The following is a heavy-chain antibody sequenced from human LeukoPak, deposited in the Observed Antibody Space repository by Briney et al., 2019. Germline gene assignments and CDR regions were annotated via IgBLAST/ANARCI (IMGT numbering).Heavy chain of an antibody. V-gene: IGHV4-59*08. Sequence: PSETLSLTCTVSGGSISSYYWSWIRQPPGKGLEWIGYIYYSGSTNYNPSLKSRVTISVDTSKNQFSLKLSSVTAADTAVYYCARHRVYYYDSSGYYWRDQAPNYYGMDVWGQGTTVTVSS. CDR2: IYYSGST. J-gene: IGHJ6*02. D-gene: IGHD3-22*01. CDR1: GGSISSYY. CDR3: ARHRVYYYDSSGYYWRDQAPNYYGMDV.